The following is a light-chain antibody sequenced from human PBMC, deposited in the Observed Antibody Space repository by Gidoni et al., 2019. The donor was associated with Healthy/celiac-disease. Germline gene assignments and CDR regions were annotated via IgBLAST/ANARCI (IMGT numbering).Light chain of an antibody. CDR2: KDS. V-gene: IGLV3-25*03. J-gene: IGLJ3*02. Sequence: SYELTQPPSASGTPGHTGRITCSGDALPKPYACWYQQQPGQAPVLVIYKDSERPSGIPERFSGSSSGTTVTFTISGVQAEDEADYYCQSADSSGTYWVFGGGTKLTVL. CDR1: ALPKPY. CDR3: QSADSSGTYWV.